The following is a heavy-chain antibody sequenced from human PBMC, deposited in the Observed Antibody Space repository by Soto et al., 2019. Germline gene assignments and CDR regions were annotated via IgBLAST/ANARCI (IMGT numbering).Heavy chain of an antibody. J-gene: IGHJ4*02. CDR3: VKDRGGCWTFDS. Sequence: QVQLVASGGGVVQPGRSLSLSCAAAGFTFSRDAMHWVRQAPGTGLECVAVITYEGLDKFKWYAESVEGRFTTSRDNSKSMLYLEMNSLRLEYTAVYYCVKDRGGCWTFDSWGQGTLVTVSS. V-gene: IGHV3-30*04. CDR1: GFTFSRDA. D-gene: IGHD2-15*01. CDR2: ITYEGLDKFK.